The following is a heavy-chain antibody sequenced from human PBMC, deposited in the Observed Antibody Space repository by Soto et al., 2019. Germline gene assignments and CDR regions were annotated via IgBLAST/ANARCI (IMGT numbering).Heavy chain of an antibody. J-gene: IGHJ4*02. D-gene: IGHD3-3*01. V-gene: IGHV3-23*01. Sequence: EVQLLESGGGLVQPGGSLRLSCAASGFTFSSYAMSWVRQAPGKGLEWVSAISGSGGSTYYADSVKGRFTISRDNSKNTLYLKMNSQRAEDTAVYYCAKDKGSRITIFGVALYYFDYWGQGTLVTVSS. CDR2: ISGSGGST. CDR1: GFTFSSYA. CDR3: AKDKGSRITIFGVALYYFDY.